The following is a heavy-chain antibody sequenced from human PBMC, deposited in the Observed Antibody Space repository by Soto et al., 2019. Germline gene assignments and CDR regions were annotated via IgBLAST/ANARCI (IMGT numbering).Heavy chain of an antibody. CDR1: GYTFTSYD. D-gene: IGHD6-6*01. CDR2: MNPNSGNT. V-gene: IGHV1-8*02. J-gene: IGHJ4*02. Sequence: ASVKVSCKASGYTFTSYDINWVRQATGQGLEWMGWMNPNSGNTGYAQKFQGRVTMTRNTSISTAYMELSSLRSEYTAVYYCARVKPEYSSSSWVFDYWGQGTLVTVSS. CDR3: ARVKPEYSSSSWVFDY.